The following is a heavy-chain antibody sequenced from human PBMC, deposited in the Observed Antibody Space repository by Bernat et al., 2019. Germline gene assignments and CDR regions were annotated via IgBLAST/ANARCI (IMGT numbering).Heavy chain of an antibody. CDR2: INYSGST. CDR1: GGSISSVIYS. J-gene: IGHJ6*03. D-gene: IGHD6-6*01. V-gene: IGHV4-39*01. Sequence: QLQLQESGPGLVKPSETLSLSCTVSGGSISSVIYSWGWIRQPPGKGLEWIGSINYSGSTYYNPSLKSRVTISVDTSNNQFSMKLRSVTAADTAVYYCARRAVRFYYMAVWGKGTTVTVSS. CDR3: ARRAVRFYYMAV.